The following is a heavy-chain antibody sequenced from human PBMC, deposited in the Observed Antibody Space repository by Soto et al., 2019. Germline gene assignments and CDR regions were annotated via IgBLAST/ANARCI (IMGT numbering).Heavy chain of an antibody. CDR1: GFTFSNYA. J-gene: IGHJ4*02. V-gene: IGHV3-30*04. CDR2: ISYDGSNE. D-gene: IGHD3-10*01. CDR3: ARNYYGSGSYLGPFGY. Sequence: QVQLVESGGGVVQPGRSLRLSCAASGFTFSNYAMHWVRQAPGKGLEWVAVISYDGSNEYYADSVKGRFTVSRDNSKNTLYLQMNTLRPEDMAVYYCARNYYGSGSYLGPFGYWGQGTLVTVSS.